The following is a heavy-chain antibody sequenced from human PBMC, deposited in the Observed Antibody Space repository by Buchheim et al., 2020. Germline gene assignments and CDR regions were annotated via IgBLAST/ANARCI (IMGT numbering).Heavy chain of an antibody. V-gene: IGHV3-30*04. Sequence: QVQLVESGGGVVQPGRSLRLSCAASGFTFSSYAMHWVRQAPGKGLEWVAVISYDGSNKYYADSVKGRFTISRDNSKTTLYLQMNSLRAEDTAVYYCARDSWTVNDFWSGYYIPYYFDYWGQGTL. CDR3: ARDSWTVNDFWSGYYIPYYFDY. D-gene: IGHD3-3*01. J-gene: IGHJ4*02. CDR2: ISYDGSNK. CDR1: GFTFSSYA.